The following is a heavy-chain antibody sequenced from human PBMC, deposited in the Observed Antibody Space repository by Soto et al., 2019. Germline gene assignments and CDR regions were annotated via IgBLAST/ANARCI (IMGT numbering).Heavy chain of an antibody. D-gene: IGHD6-19*01. CDR3: ATRIAVAGTLDLDY. Sequence: GASVKVSCKASRGTFSSYAISWVRQATGQGLEWMGGIIPIFGTANYAQKFQGRVTITADESTSTAYMELSSLRSEDTAVYYCATRIAVAGTLDLDYWGQGTLVTSPQ. J-gene: IGHJ4*02. CDR1: RGTFSSYA. CDR2: IIPIFGTA. V-gene: IGHV1-69*13.